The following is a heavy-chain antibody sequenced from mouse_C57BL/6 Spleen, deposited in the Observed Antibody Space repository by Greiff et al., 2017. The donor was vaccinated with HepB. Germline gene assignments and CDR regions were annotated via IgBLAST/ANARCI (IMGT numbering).Heavy chain of an antibody. CDR1: GYTFTSYW. CDR3: AREGGLLPWFAY. D-gene: IGHD1-1*01. J-gene: IGHJ3*01. CDR2: IHPNSGST. Sequence: QVQLQQPGAELVKPGASVKLSCKASGYTFTSYWMHWVKQRPGQGLEWIGMIHPNSGSTNYNEKFKSKATLTVDKSSSTAYMQLSSLTSEDSAVYYCAREGGLLPWFAYWGQGTLVTVSA. V-gene: IGHV1-64*01.